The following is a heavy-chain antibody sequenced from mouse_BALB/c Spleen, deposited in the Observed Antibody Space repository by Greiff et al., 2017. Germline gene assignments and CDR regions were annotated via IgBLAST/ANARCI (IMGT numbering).Heavy chain of an antibody. CDR2: ISSGGSYT. CDR1: GFTFSSYA. CDR3: ARGTTVVAHWYFDV. D-gene: IGHD1-1*01. Sequence: VQLKESGGGLVKPGGSLKLSCAASGFTFSSYAMSWVRQSPEKRLEWVAEISSGGSYTYYPDTVTGRFTISRDNAKNTLYLEMSSLRSEDTAMYYCARGTTVVAHWYFDVWGAGTTVTVSS. V-gene: IGHV5-9-4*01. J-gene: IGHJ1*01.